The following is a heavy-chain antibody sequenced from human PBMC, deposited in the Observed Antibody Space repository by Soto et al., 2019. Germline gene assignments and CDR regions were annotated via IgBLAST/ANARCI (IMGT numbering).Heavy chain of an antibody. CDR3: ARMNYYDTSGYPFDY. D-gene: IGHD3-22*01. Sequence: SETLSLTCTVSGGSISSGNYYWSWIRQPPGKGLEWIGYISYSGSTYYDPSLKSRVTISVDTSKNQFSLKLSSVTAADTAVYYCARMNYYDTSGYPFDYWGQGMMVTVSS. CDR1: GGSISSGNYY. CDR2: ISYSGST. V-gene: IGHV4-31*02. J-gene: IGHJ4*02.